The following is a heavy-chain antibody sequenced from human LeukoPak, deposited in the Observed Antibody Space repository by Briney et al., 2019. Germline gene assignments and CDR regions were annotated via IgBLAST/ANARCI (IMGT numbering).Heavy chain of an antibody. J-gene: IGHJ4*02. Sequence: PSETLSLTCSVSGGSINNYYWSWLRQPPGKGLEEIGYIFYSGSSNYSPSLKSRVSISVDTSKNQFSLKLSSVTAADTAYLWVWQASTSAESVEMSTMLNYWGQGTLVTVSS. D-gene: IGHD5-24*01. V-gene: IGHV4-59*01. CDR2: IFYSGSS. CDR3: WQASTSAESVEMSTMLNY. CDR1: GGSINNYY.